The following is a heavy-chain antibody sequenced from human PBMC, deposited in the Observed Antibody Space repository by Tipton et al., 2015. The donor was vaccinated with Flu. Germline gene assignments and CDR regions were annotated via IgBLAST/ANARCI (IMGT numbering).Heavy chain of an antibody. CDR3: ARERNSGWSYFDY. CDR1: GFAFSSYS. D-gene: IGHD6-19*01. J-gene: IGHJ4*01. Sequence: SLRLSCAASGFAFSSYSMNWVRQAPGKGLEWVSYISYSSNTIYYADSVKGRFTISRDNAKNSLYLQMNSLRAEDTAVYYCARERNSGWSYFDYWGLGSLVTVSS. CDR2: ISYSSNTI. V-gene: IGHV3-48*01.